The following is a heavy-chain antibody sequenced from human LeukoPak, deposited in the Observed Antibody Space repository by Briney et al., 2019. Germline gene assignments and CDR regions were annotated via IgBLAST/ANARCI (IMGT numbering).Heavy chain of an antibody. CDR3: ATLPTVTRPHDY. CDR2: ISAYNGNT. Sequence: ASVKVSCKASGYTFTSYGISWVRQAPGQGLEWMGWISAYNGNTNYAQKLQGRGTMTTDTSTSTAYMELRSLRSDDTAVYYCATLPTVTRPHDYWGQGTLVTVSS. V-gene: IGHV1-18*01. J-gene: IGHJ4*02. CDR1: GYTFTSYG. D-gene: IGHD4-11*01.